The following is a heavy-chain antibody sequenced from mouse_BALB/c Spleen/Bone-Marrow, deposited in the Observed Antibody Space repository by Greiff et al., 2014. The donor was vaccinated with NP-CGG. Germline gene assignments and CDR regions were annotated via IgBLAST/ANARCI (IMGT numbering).Heavy chain of an antibody. J-gene: IGHJ2*01. CDR1: GFNIKDTY. V-gene: IGHV14-3*02. D-gene: IGHD2-10*02. CDR3: VRYLYGNYFDY. CDR2: IVPANGNT. Sequence: VQLKESGAELVKPGASVKLSCTASGFNIKDTYMHWVKQRPEQGLECIGRIVPANGNTKYDPKFQGKATITADTSSNTAYLQLTSLTSEDTAVYYCVRYLYGNYFDYWGQGTTLTVSS.